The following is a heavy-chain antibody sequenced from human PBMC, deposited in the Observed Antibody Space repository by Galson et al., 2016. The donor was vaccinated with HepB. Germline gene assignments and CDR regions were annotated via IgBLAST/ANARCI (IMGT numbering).Heavy chain of an antibody. J-gene: IGHJ6*02. Sequence: SVKVSCKASGYTFTSNFIHWVRQAPGQGLEWMGLINPGGGTTNYAQKFQGRVTMTRDTSTSTVYMELSSLRSDDTAVYYCAREVRFCSGGSCYSGDYGMDVWGQGTTVTVSS. CDR2: INPGGGTT. CDR1: GYTFTSNF. CDR3: AREVRFCSGGSCYSGDYGMDV. D-gene: IGHD2-15*01. V-gene: IGHV1-46*01.